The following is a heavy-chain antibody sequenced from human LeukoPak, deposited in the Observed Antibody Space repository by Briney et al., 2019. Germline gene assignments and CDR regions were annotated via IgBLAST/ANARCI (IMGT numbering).Heavy chain of an antibody. CDR2: IWYDGSNK. CDR1: GFTFSSYG. J-gene: IGHJ4*02. Sequence: GGSLRLSCAASGFTFSSYGMHWVRQAPGKGLEWVAVIWYDGSNKYYADSVKGRFTISRDNSNNTLYLQMNSLRAEVTAVYYDAREFGIYLGELSLGGYWGQGTLVTVSS. CDR3: AREFGIYLGELSLGGY. V-gene: IGHV3-33*01. D-gene: IGHD3-16*02.